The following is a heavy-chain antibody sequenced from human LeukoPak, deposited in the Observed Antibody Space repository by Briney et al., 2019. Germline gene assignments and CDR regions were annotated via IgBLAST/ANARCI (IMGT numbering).Heavy chain of an antibody. V-gene: IGHV1-2*06. J-gene: IGHJ4*02. CDR1: GGTFSSYA. D-gene: IGHD3-22*01. Sequence: ASVKVSCKASGGTFSSYAISWVRQAPGQGLEWMGRINPNTGGTNYAQKFQGRVTMTRDTPISTAYMELNRLRSDDTAVYYCASLGPDSSGYFMVDYWGQGTLVTVSS. CDR2: INPNTGGT. CDR3: ASLGPDSSGYFMVDY.